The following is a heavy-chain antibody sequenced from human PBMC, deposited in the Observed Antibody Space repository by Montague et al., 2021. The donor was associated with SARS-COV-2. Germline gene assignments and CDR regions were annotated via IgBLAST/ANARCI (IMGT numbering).Heavy chain of an antibody. D-gene: IGHD3-16*01. CDR1: GVSITSYY. CDR2: IYASGST. Sequence: SETLSLTCSISGVSITSYYWSWVRQPAGKGLEWIGHIYASGSTNYSPSLKSRVRLSIDNPKNQFSLKLKSLTAADTAVYYCVRDGGNWYYFDYWGREPWSPSPQ. V-gene: IGHV4-4*07. J-gene: IGHJ4*02. CDR3: VRDGGNWYYFDY.